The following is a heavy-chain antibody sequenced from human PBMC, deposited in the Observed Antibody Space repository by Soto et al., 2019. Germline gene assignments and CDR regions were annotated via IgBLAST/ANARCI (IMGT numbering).Heavy chain of an antibody. Sequence: SETLSLTCSVSGGSISSSTNYWGWIRQPPGRGMEWIGSVYYGGSTYYNPSLKSRVTISVDTSKNQFSLRLSSVTAADTAVYYCAKHDGTVTLNWFDPWGQGTLVTV. CDR3: AKHDGTVTLNWFDP. CDR2: VYYGGST. V-gene: IGHV4-39*01. J-gene: IGHJ5*02. D-gene: IGHD4-17*01. CDR1: GGSISSSTNY.